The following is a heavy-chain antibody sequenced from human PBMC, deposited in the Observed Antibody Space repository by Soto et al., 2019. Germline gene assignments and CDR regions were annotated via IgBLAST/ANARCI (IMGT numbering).Heavy chain of an antibody. V-gene: IGHV3-33*01. CDR1: GFTFSSYG. Sequence: QVQLVESGGGVVQPGRSLRLCCAASGFTFSSYGMHWVRQAPGKGLEWVAVIWYDGSNKYYADSVKGRFTISRDNSKNTLYLQMNSLRAEDTAVYYCARVGYDFWSGQPYYYYMDVWGKGTTVTVSS. J-gene: IGHJ6*03. D-gene: IGHD3-3*01. CDR2: IWYDGSNK. CDR3: ARVGYDFWSGQPYYYYMDV.